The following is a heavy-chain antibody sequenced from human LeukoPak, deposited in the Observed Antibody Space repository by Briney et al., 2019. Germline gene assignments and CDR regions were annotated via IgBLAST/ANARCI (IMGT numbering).Heavy chain of an antibody. CDR1: GFTFSSYS. V-gene: IGHV3-21*01. Sequence: GGSLRLSCAASGFTFSSYSMNWVRQAPGKGLEWVSSISSSSSYIYYADSVKGRFTISRDSAKNSLYLQMNSLRAEDTAVYYCARGARSSSWYVCFDYWGQGTLVTVSS. CDR2: ISSSSSYI. CDR3: ARGARSSSWYVCFDY. J-gene: IGHJ4*02. D-gene: IGHD6-13*01.